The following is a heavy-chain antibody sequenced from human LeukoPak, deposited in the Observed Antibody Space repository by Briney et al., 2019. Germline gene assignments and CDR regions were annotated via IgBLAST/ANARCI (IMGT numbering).Heavy chain of an antibody. CDR3: ARDEDLLFDY. CDR1: GFTFSSYA. V-gene: IGHV3-30-3*01. D-gene: IGHD2-15*01. CDR2: ISYDGSNK. Sequence: GGSLRLSCAASGFTFSSYAMHWVRQAPGKGLEWVAVISYDGSNKYYADSVNGRFTISRDNSKNTLYLQMNSLRAEDTAVYYCARDEDLLFDYWGQGTLVTVSS. J-gene: IGHJ4*02.